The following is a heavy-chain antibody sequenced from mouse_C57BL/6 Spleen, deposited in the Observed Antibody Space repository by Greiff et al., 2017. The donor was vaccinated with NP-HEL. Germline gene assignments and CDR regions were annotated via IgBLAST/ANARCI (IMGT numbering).Heavy chain of an antibody. CDR2: ISSGGSYT. CDR3: ARLVTTVVYWYFDV. CDR1: GFTFSSYG. V-gene: IGHV5-6*01. Sequence: EVKVVESGGDLVKPGGSLKLSCAASGFTFSSYGMSWVRQTPDKRLEWVATISSGGSYTYYPDSVKGRFTISRDNAKNTLYLQMSSLKSEDTAMYYCARLVTTVVYWYFDVWGTGTTVTVSS. D-gene: IGHD1-1*01. J-gene: IGHJ1*03.